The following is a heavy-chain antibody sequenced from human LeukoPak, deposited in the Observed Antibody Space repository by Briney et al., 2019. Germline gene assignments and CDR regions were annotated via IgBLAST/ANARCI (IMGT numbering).Heavy chain of an antibody. CDR2: SYSDSNT. D-gene: IGHD1-14*01. CDR1: GFTVSNNY. CDR3: VRKNRDFNAAFDI. V-gene: IGHV3-53*01. Sequence: PGGSLRLSCTASGFTVSNNYMSWVRRAPGKGLERVSISYSDSNTNYADSVKGRFTISRDTSQNTLSLQMNSLRAEDTAVYYCVRKNRDFNAAFDIWGQGTVVTVSS. J-gene: IGHJ3*02.